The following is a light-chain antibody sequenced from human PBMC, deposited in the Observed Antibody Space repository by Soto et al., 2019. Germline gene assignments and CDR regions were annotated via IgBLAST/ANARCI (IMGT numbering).Light chain of an antibody. CDR3: QQRNIWPPVT. CDR2: GAF. J-gene: IGKJ5*01. CDR1: RRTTNW. V-gene: IGKV3-11*01. Sequence: TQSPSTLSASVGDRVTIACRASRRTTNWVAWYQQKPGQPPRLLIYGAFNRAAGIPARFSGSGSGTDFTLTISSLEPEDSAVYYCQQRNIWPPVTFGQGTRLEIK.